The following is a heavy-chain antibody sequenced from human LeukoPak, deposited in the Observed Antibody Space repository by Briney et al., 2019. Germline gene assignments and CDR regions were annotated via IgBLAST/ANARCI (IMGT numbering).Heavy chain of an antibody. CDR3: ARANSSSWYFPNYYYYYMDV. V-gene: IGHV1-8*03. CDR2: MNPNSGNT. CDR1: GYTFTSHY. D-gene: IGHD6-13*01. J-gene: IGHJ6*03. Sequence: ASVKVSCKASGYTFTSHYMHWVRQAPGRGLEWMGWMNPNSGNTGYAQKFQGRVTITRNTSISTAYMELSSLRSEDTAVYYCARANSSSWYFPNYYYYYMDVWGKGPRSPSP.